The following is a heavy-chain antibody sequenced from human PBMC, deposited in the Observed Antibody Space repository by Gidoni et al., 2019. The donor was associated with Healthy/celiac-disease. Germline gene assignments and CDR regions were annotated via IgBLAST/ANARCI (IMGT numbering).Heavy chain of an antibody. CDR3: ARDRFIVVVPAAIQYYYYGMDV. J-gene: IGHJ6*02. V-gene: IGHV3-30-3*01. Sequence: QVQLVESGGGVVQPGRSLRLSCAASGFTFSSYAMPWVRQAPGKGLGWGAVISYDGSNKYYADSVKGRFTISRDNSKNTLYLQMNSLRAEDTAVYYCARDRFIVVVPAAIQYYYYGMDVWGQGTTVTVSS. CDR2: ISYDGSNK. D-gene: IGHD2-2*02. CDR1: GFTFSSYA.